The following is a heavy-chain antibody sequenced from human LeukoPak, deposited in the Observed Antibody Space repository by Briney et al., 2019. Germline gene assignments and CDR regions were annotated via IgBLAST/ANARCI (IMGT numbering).Heavy chain of an antibody. V-gene: IGHV4-39*07. Sequence: SETLSLTCTVSGGSISSSSYYWGWLRQPPGKGLEWLGSIYYSGSTYYNPSLKSRVTISVDKSKNQFSLKLSSVTAADTAVYYCASRKDDYGDIDCWGQGTQVTVSS. CDR3: ASRKDDYGDIDC. CDR1: GGSISSSSYY. D-gene: IGHD4/OR15-4a*01. CDR2: IYYSGST. J-gene: IGHJ4*02.